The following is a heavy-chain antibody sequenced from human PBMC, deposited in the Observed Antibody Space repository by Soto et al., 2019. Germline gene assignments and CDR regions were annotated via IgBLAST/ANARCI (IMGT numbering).Heavy chain of an antibody. CDR3: ARARMVRGIIYYYGMDV. CDR2: IYYSGST. V-gene: IGHV4-31*03. CDR1: GGSISSDGNY. J-gene: IGHJ6*02. D-gene: IGHD3-10*01. Sequence: QVQLQESGPGLVKSSQTLSLTCTVSGGSISSDGNYWSWIRQHPGKGLEWIGYIYYSGSTYYNPSHKSRGTISVDTSKNQFSLKLNSVTAAETAVYYCARARMVRGIIYYYGMDVWGQGTTVTVSS.